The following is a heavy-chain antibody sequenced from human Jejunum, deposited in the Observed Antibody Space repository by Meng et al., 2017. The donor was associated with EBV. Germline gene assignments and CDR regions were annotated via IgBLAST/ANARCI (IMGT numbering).Heavy chain of an antibody. V-gene: IGHV4-39*01. D-gene: IGHD4-17*01. CDR1: GGSISSSIYC. J-gene: IGHJ4*02. Sequence: LRRQARGPGLGKPPGPLSLTCTVSGGSISSSIYCWGWIRQPPGKGLEWIGSICFSDYTYHNPSLKSRVAISADTSKNQFSLSLTSVTAADTAVYYCAMGPDYAKSGYWGQGTLVTVSS. CDR2: ICFSDYT. CDR3: AMGPDYAKSGY.